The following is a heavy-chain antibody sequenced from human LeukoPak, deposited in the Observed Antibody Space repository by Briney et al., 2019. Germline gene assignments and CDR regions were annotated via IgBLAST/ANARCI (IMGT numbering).Heavy chain of an antibody. CDR1: GGSFSGYY. CDR3: AKGAGGFSYYNWFDP. CDR2: INHSGST. J-gene: IGHJ5*02. D-gene: IGHD5-18*01. Sequence: SETLSLTCAVYGGSFSGYYWSWIRQPPGKGLEWIGEINHSGSTFYNPSLKSRVTISMDTSKNEFSLKLASVTAADTAIYYCAKGAGGFSYYNWFDPWGQGTLVTVSS. V-gene: IGHV4-34*01.